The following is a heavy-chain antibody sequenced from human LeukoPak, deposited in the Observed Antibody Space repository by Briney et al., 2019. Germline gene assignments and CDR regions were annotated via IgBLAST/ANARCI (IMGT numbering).Heavy chain of an antibody. CDR3: ARDPCGGDCYLDY. CDR1: GFTFSSYS. D-gene: IGHD2-21*02. Sequence: GGSLRLSCAASGFTFSSYSMNWVRQAPGKGLEWVSSTSSNSSYIYYADSVKGRFTISRDNAKNSLYLQMNSLRAEDTAVYYCARDPCGGDCYLDYWGQGTLVTVSS. CDR2: TSSNSSYI. V-gene: IGHV3-21*01. J-gene: IGHJ4*02.